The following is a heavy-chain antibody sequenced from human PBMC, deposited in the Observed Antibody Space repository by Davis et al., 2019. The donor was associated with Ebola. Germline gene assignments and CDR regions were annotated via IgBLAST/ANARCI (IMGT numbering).Heavy chain of an antibody. CDR1: GGSFSGYY. D-gene: IGHD2-8*01. V-gene: IGHV4-34*01. CDR3: ARARRLVYATYYYYDGMDV. Sequence: SETLSLTCAVYGGSFSGYYWSWIRQPPGKGLEWIGEINQSGSTNDNPSLKSRVTISVDTSKNQFSLKLSSVTAVDTAVYYCARARRLVYATYYYYDGMDVWGQGTTVTVSS. J-gene: IGHJ6*02. CDR2: INQSGST.